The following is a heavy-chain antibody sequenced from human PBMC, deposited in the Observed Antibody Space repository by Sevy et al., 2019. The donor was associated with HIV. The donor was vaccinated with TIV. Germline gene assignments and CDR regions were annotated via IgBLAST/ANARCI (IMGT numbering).Heavy chain of an antibody. CDR1: GDSMNTYY. CDR3: ARLVPGDSWFDP. Sequence: SKTLSLTCTVTGDSMNTYYWAWIRQPPGKSLEWVGYILYSGSTEYSPSLKSRVTMALDKSKNEVSLRLSSVTAADTAVYYCARLVPGDSWFDPWGQGRLVTVSS. D-gene: IGHD2-8*02. CDR2: ILYSGST. V-gene: IGHV4-59*01. J-gene: IGHJ5*02.